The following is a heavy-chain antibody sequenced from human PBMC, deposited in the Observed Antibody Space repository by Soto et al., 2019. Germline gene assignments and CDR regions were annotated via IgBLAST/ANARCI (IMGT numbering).Heavy chain of an antibody. D-gene: IGHD3-16*01. CDR1: GFTFSSYS. J-gene: IGHJ4*02. V-gene: IGHV3-48*01. CDR2: ISSSSRTI. Sequence: EVQLVESGGGLTQPGGSLRLSCVASGFTFSSYSMNWVRQAPGKGLEWVSCISSSSRTIYYADSVKGRFTISRDNAKNSLYLQMNSLRAEDTAVYYCARGNSAEGVMITEGWGQGTLVTVSS. CDR3: ARGNSAEGVMITEG.